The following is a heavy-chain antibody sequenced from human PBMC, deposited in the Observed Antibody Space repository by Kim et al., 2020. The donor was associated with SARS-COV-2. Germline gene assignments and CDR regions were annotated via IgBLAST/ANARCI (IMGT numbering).Heavy chain of an antibody. CDR3: ARGHNRIAFGGIDPW. CDR1: GYTFTGYY. Sequence: ASVKVSCKASGYTFTGYYINWVRQAPGQGLEWMGRINPNSGGTSYAQKFQGRVTMTRDTSISTVYMDLSSLRSDDSAVYYCARGHNRIAFGGIDPWWGQGTLVTVSS. V-gene: IGHV1-2*06. CDR2: INPNSGGT. D-gene: IGHD3-16*01. J-gene: IGHJ4*02.